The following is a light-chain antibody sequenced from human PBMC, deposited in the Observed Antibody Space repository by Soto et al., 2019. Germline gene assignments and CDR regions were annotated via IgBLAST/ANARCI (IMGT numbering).Light chain of an antibody. CDR2: GAS. Sequence: EIVLTQSPGTLSLSPGERATLSCRASQSVSSSYLAWYQQKPGQAPRLLIYGASSRATGISDRFSGSGSGTDFTLTISRLEPDDFSVYQGHQYGSPPQTFGQGTKVEIK. CDR3: HQYGSPPQT. CDR1: QSVSSSY. V-gene: IGKV3-20*01. J-gene: IGKJ1*01.